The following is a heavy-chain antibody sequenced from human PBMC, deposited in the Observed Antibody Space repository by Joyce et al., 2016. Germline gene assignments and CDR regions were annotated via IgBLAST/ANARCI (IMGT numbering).Heavy chain of an antibody. CDR3: ARGKAFDV. CDR1: GFTFSGNS. CDR2: IKQDGSAG. V-gene: IGHV3-7*01. Sequence: EVQLLESGGGLVQPGGSLRLSCAASGFTFSGNSMSWLRQAPGGGLERVANIKQDGSAGYYLDSVKGRFTVSRDNARSLVHLQMVSLRVEDTALYYCARGKAFDVWGQGTMVTVSS. J-gene: IGHJ3*01.